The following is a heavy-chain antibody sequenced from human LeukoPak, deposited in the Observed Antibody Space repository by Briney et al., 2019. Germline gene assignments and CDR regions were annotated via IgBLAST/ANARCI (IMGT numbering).Heavy chain of an antibody. Sequence: SETLSLTCTVSGGSTSSYYWSWIRQPPGKGLEWIGYIYYSGSTNYNPSLKSRVTISVDTSKNQFSLKLSSVTAADTAVYYCARGGWTAFDYWGQGTLVTVSS. CDR3: ARGGWTAFDY. J-gene: IGHJ4*02. D-gene: IGHD6-19*01. CDR2: IYYSGST. CDR1: GGSTSSYY. V-gene: IGHV4-59*01.